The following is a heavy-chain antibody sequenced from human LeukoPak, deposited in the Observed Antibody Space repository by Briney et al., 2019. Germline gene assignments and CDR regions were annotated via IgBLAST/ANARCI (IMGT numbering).Heavy chain of an antibody. V-gene: IGHV1-18*01. Sequence: ASVKVSCKASGYTLTSYGISWVRQAPGQGLEWMGRISAYNGNTNYAQKLQGRVTMTTDTSTSTAYMELRSLRSDDTAVYYCARDLRGRYYYMDVWGKGTTVTVSS. CDR3: ARDLRGRYYYMDV. J-gene: IGHJ6*03. D-gene: IGHD1-26*01. CDR1: GYTLTSYG. CDR2: ISAYNGNT.